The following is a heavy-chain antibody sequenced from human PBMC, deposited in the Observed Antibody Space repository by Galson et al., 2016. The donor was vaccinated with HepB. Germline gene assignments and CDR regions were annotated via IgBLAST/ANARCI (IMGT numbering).Heavy chain of an antibody. CDR1: GFTLSDYY. Sequence: SLRLSCAASGFTLSDYYMSWIRQAPGMGPEWVSYISGSDDAVHYADSVKGRFTVSRDNTKKSLYLQMNSLRGDDTAVYYCARDLWFGAGYYFDFWGQGTLVTVSS. CDR2: ISGSDDAV. J-gene: IGHJ4*02. CDR3: ARDLWFGAGYYFDF. V-gene: IGHV3-11*04. D-gene: IGHD3-10*01.